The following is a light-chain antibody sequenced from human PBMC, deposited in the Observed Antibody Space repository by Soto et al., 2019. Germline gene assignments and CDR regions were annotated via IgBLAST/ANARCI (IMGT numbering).Light chain of an antibody. CDR1: QSITNNY. CDR3: KPYGPLFT. CDR2: GAS. Sequence: SVWTECRGTLSLSPGERATLSCRASQSITNNYLAWYQQKPGRAHRLLIYGASSRATGIPDRFSGSGSGTDFTLTISRLEHEDFAIYHCKPYGPLFTFRQGTKVDL. V-gene: IGKV3-20*01. J-gene: IGKJ3*01.